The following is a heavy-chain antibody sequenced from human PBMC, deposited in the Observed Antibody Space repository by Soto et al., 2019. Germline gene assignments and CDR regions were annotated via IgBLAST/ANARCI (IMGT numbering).Heavy chain of an antibody. CDR3: AGEESVRGGFDY. D-gene: IGHD3-16*01. CDR1: GGTFSSYA. Sequence: QVQLVQSGAEVKKPGSSVKVSCKASGGTFSSYAISWVRQAPGQGLEWMGGIIPIFGTANYEQKFQGRVTITAEEATSTAYLELSGLRSEDTAVYYCAGEESVRGGFDYWGQGTLVTVSS. J-gene: IGHJ4*02. CDR2: IIPIFGTA. V-gene: IGHV1-69*01.